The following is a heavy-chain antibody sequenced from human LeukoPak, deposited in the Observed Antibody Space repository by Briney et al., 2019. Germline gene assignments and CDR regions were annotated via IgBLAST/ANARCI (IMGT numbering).Heavy chain of an antibody. CDR3: AKGGHFSMFDP. Sequence: GGSLRLSCAASGFTFSNFALSWVRQAPGKGLVWVSTISGGGAKPFYADSVKGRFTISRDNSKNAGYLEMNSLRAEDTALYYCAKGGHFSMFDPWGQGTLVTVSS. CDR2: ISGGGAKP. D-gene: IGHD2-21*02. J-gene: IGHJ5*02. CDR1: GFTFSNFA. V-gene: IGHV3-23*01.